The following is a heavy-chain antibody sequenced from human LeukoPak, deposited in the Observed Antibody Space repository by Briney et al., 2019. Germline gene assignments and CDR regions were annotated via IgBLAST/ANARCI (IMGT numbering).Heavy chain of an antibody. Sequence: GGSLRLSCAASGFIFSRYAMHWVRQAPGKGPEWVAVISSDGRDKHHADSVKGRFTISRDNSKNTLYLQTNSLRAEDTAVYYCVIDLRRTAAYYFADGGQGTLVTVP. CDR3: VIDLRRTAAYYFAD. CDR1: GFIFSRYA. V-gene: IGHV3-30*03. CDR2: ISSDGRDK. J-gene: IGHJ4*02. D-gene: IGHD6-25*01.